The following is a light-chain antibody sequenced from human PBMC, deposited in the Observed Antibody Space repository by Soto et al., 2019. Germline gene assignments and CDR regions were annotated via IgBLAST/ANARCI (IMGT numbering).Light chain of an antibody. Sequence: DIQMTQSPPSLSASVVDRVTITFRASQVISNYLAWYQQKPGELPKLLIYAASSLQSGVPSRFSGSGSGTDVTLTISSLQPEDFATYYCQQANSFPITFGQGTRLEIK. J-gene: IGKJ5*01. CDR1: QVISNY. V-gene: IGKV1-12*01. CDR3: QQANSFPIT. CDR2: AAS.